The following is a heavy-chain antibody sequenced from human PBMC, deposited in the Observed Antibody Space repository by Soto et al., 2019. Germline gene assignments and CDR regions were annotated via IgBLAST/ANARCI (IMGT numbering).Heavy chain of an antibody. Sequence: GGSLRLSCAASGFTFSSYGMHWVRQAPGKGLEWVAVIWYDGSNKYYADSVKGRFAISRDNSKNTLYLQMNSLRAEDTAVYYCARDLWFNRSYPYGMDVWGQGTTVTVSS. J-gene: IGHJ6*02. CDR2: IWYDGSNK. CDR3: ARDLWFNRSYPYGMDV. CDR1: GFTFSSYG. V-gene: IGHV3-33*08. D-gene: IGHD3-10*01.